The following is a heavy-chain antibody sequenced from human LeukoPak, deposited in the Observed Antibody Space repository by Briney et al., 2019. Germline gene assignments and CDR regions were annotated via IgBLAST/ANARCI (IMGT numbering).Heavy chain of an antibody. CDR3: ARDSVLSRYWYMDV. J-gene: IGHJ6*03. Sequence: PSETLSLTCTVSGGSISSYYWSWIRQPAGKGLEWIGRIYTSGSTNYNPSLKSRVTMSVDTSKNQFSLKLSSVTAADTAVYYCARDSVLSRYWYMDVWGKGTTVTVSS. CDR2: IYTSGST. CDR1: GGSISSYY. V-gene: IGHV4-4*07. D-gene: IGHD2-8*02.